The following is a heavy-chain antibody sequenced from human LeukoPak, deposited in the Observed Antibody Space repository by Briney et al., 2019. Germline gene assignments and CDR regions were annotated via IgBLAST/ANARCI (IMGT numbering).Heavy chain of an antibody. CDR3: ARSPAILYQLLFNY. CDR2: FDPEDGET. J-gene: IGHJ4*02. D-gene: IGHD2-2*01. Sequence: ASVKVSCKVSGYTLTELSMHWVRQAPGKGLEWMGGFDPEDGETIYAQKFQGRVTMTEDTSTDTAYMELSSLRSEDTAVYYCARSPAILYQLLFNYWGQGALVTVSS. CDR1: GYTLTELS. V-gene: IGHV1-24*01.